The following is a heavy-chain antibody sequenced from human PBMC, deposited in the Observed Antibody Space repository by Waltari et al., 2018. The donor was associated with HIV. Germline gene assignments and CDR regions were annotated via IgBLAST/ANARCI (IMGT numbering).Heavy chain of an antibody. CDR3: ARGCWRDTIMFYYLEY. J-gene: IGHJ4*02. V-gene: IGHV3-20*04. CDR2: ISWDGGIQ. CDR1: GFTFDDYD. Sequence: EVHLVESGGGMVRPGGSLRLSCAASGFTFDDYDMTWVRKVPGKGLEWVSGISWDGGIQHYAESMKGRLTIYRDNAKNSLYLQMNSLRAEDTALYYCARGCWRDTIMFYYLEYWGRGTLVTVSS. D-gene: IGHD3-10*02.